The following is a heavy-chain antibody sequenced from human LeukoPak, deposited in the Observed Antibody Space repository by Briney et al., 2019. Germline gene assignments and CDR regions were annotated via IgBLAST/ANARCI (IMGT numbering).Heavy chain of an antibody. CDR1: GFTFSSYG. CDR3: AKDRVHGVVPDY. Sequence: GGSLRLSCAASGFTFSSYGMHWVRQAPGKGLEWVAVISYNGSNKYYADSVKGRFTISRDNSKNTLYLQMNSLRAEDTAVYYCAKDRVHGVVPDYWGQGTLVTVSS. CDR2: ISYNGSNK. V-gene: IGHV3-30*18. J-gene: IGHJ4*02. D-gene: IGHD3-10*01.